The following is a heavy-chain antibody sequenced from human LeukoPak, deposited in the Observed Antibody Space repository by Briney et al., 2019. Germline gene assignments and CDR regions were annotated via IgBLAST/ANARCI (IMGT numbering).Heavy chain of an antibody. D-gene: IGHD3-22*01. CDR1: GYTLTELS. J-gene: IGHJ4*02. CDR3: ARPETAYHSSGSFDY. Sequence: GASVTVSCKVSGYTLTELSMHWVRQAPGKGLEWMGGFDPEDGETIYAQKFQGRVTMTEDTSTDTAYMELSSLRSEDTAVYYCARPETAYHSSGSFDYWGQGTLVTVSS. V-gene: IGHV1-24*01. CDR2: FDPEDGET.